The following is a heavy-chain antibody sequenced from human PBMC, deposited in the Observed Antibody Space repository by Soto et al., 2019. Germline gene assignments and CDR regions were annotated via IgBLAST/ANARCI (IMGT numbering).Heavy chain of an antibody. CDR1: GFTFSSYA. V-gene: IGHV3-23*01. CDR3: AYSSTPLDY. D-gene: IGHD6-13*01. Sequence: EVQLLESGGGLVQPGGSLRLSCAASGFTFSSYAMSWVRQAPGKGLEWVSALSGSGGSTHYADSVKGRFTISRDNSKKTLYLQMNSLGAADTAAYYCAYSSTPLDYWGQGTLVTVSS. CDR2: LSGSGGST. J-gene: IGHJ4*02.